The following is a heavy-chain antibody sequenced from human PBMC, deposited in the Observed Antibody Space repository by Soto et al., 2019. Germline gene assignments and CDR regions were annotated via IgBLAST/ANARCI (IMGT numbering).Heavy chain of an antibody. Sequence: QVHLVQSGAEVKKPGASVKVSCKCSGYTFTSYGITWVRQAPGQGLEWMGWISAHNGNTNYAQKLQGRVTVTRDTSTSTAYMELRSLRSDDTAVYYGAGGRYGDYWGQGALVTVSS. CDR3: AGGRYGDY. CDR1: GYTFTSYG. CDR2: ISAHNGNT. V-gene: IGHV1-18*01. J-gene: IGHJ4*02. D-gene: IGHD1-1*01.